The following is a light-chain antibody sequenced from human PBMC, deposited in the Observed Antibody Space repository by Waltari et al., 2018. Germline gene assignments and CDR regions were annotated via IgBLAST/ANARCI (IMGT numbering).Light chain of an antibody. J-gene: IGKJ1*01. CDR3: QQYYQWPWT. V-gene: IGKV3-15*01. Sequence: EVVMTQSPATLSMSPGERATLSCRASQSVSGQVAWYQHKVGQAPRLVRFGTSIRATGVPGRFSGSGSGTEFTLTITNLRSEDFAVYYCQQYYQWPWTFGQGTKVEIK. CDR1: QSVSGQ. CDR2: GTS.